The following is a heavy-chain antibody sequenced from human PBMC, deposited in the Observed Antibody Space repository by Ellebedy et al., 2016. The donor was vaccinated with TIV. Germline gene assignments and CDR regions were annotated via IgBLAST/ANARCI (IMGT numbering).Heavy chain of an antibody. V-gene: IGHV3-66*01. D-gene: IGHD3-10*01. CDR2: LYSGGRT. CDR3: ARELTMALDY. CDR1: GFTVSSNY. J-gene: IGHJ4*02. Sequence: GGSLRLSCAASGFTVSSNYLSWVRQAPGKGLEWVSLLYSGGRTYYADSVKGRFTISRDNSKNTLYLQMNSLRAEDTAVYYCARELTMALDYWGQGTLVTVSS.